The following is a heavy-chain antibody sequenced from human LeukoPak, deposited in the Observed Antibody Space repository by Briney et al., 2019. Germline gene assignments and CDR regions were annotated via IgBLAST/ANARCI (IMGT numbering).Heavy chain of an antibody. CDR2: INHSGST. CDR3: ARGDGRDGYKGRLDY. J-gene: IGHJ4*02. Sequence: PSETPSLTCAVYGGSFRGYYRSWIRQPPGKGLEWIGEINHSGSTDYNPSLKSRLTISVDTSKNQFPLKMSSVTAADTAVYYCARGDGRDGYKGRLDYWGQGTLVTVSS. V-gene: IGHV4-34*01. CDR1: GGSFRGYY. D-gene: IGHD5-24*01.